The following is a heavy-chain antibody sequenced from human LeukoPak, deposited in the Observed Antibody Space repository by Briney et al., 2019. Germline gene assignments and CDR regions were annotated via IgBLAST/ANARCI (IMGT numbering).Heavy chain of an antibody. CDR2: IYYSGST. CDR3: TRSTNLGAFDI. CDR1: GGSIRSSYYY. D-gene: IGHD2-8*01. Sequence: PSETLSLTCTVSGGSIRSSYYYWSWIRQPPGKGLEWIGYIYYSGSTNYNPSLKSRVTISVDTSKNQCSLKLSSVTTADTAVYYCTRSTNLGAFDIWGQGTMVTVSS. V-gene: IGHV4-61*01. J-gene: IGHJ3*02.